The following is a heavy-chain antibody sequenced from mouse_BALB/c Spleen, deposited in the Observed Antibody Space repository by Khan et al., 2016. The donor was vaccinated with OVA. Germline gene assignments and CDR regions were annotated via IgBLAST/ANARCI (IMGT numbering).Heavy chain of an antibody. J-gene: IGHJ2*01. D-gene: IGHD1-1*01. CDR3: ARLLPSYFDY. CDR2: ISSSSSYN. V-gene: IGHV5-6*01. Sequence: EVQLVESGGDLVKPGGSLKLSCAASGFPFSSYGMSWVRQTPDKRLEWVATISSSSSYNYYQDSVKGRFTISRDNAKNTLYLQVSCLKSEDTAMYYCARLLPSYFDYWGQGTTLTGSS. CDR1: GFPFSSYG.